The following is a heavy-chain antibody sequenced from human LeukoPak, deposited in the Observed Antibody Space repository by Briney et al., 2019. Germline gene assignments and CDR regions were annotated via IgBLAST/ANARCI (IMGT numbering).Heavy chain of an antibody. J-gene: IGHJ4*01. V-gene: IGHV4-39*01. CDR1: GGSISSSSYY. Sequence: SETLSLTCTVSGGSISSSSYYWGWIRQPPGKGLEWIASIYYSGITYYSPSLKSRVTISVDTSKNQFSLKLSSVTAADTAVYYCARQPIVVVIAPFDYWGHGALVTVSS. CDR2: IYYSGIT. CDR3: ARQPIVVVIAPFDY. D-gene: IGHD3-22*01.